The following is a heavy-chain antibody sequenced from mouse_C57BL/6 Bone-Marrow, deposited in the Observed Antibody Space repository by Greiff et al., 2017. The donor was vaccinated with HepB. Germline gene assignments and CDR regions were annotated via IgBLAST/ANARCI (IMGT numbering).Heavy chain of an antibody. V-gene: IGHV5-12*01. D-gene: IGHD1-1*02. Sequence: EVKLVESGGGLVQPGGSLKLSCAASGFTFSDYYMYWVRQTPEKRLEWVAYISNGGGSTYYQDTVKGRFTISRDNAKNTLYLQMSRLNSEDTAMYYCARGGPHFDYWGQGTTLTVSS. J-gene: IGHJ2*01. CDR2: ISNGGGST. CDR3: ARGGPHFDY. CDR1: GFTFSDYY.